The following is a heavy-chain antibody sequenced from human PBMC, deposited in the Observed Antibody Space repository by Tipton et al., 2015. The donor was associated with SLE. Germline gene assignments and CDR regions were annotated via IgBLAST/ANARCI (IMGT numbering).Heavy chain of an antibody. V-gene: IGHV4-39*07. Sequence: TLSLTCTVSGGSISSSSHYWGWIRQPPGKGLEWIGSIYYSGSTYYNPSLKSRVTISVDTSKNQFSLKLSSVTAADTAVYYCARRGGDAFDIWGQGTMVTVSS. J-gene: IGHJ3*02. CDR3: ARRGGDAFDI. D-gene: IGHD6-25*01. CDR1: GGSISSSSHY. CDR2: IYYSGST.